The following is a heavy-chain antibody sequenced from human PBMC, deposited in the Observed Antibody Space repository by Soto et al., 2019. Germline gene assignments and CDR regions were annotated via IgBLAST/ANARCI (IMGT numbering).Heavy chain of an antibody. V-gene: IGHV4-34*01. CDR3: ATGISMNVMIKRDAPDKYPLDS. D-gene: IGHD3-22*01. J-gene: IGHJ4*02. CDR2: VNHRGST. Sequence: SETLSLTCAGYGGSFSDHYWSWIRQPPGKGLEWIGEVNHRGSTNYNPSLKSRVTISADTAKNQFSLKLRSVTAADEAMYYCATGISMNVMIKRDAPDKYPLDSWGQGTLGTVS. CDR1: GGSFSDHY.